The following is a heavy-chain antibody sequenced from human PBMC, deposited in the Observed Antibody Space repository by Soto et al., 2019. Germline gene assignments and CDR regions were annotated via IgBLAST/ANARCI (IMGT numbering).Heavy chain of an antibody. D-gene: IGHD3-10*01. Sequence: PGGSLRLSCAASGFTFSIYGMHWVRQAPGKGLEWVAVISYDGSNKYYADSVKGRFTISRDNSKNTLYLQMNSLRAEDTAVYYCAKDMVRGSRGMDVWGQGTTVTVSS. CDR2: ISYDGSNK. J-gene: IGHJ6*02. V-gene: IGHV3-30*18. CDR3: AKDMVRGSRGMDV. CDR1: GFTFSIYG.